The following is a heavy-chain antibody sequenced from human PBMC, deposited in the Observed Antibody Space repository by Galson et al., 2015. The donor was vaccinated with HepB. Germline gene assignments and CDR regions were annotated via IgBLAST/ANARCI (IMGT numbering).Heavy chain of an antibody. J-gene: IGHJ5*02. CDR2: IKQDGSEK. CDR1: GFTFSSYW. V-gene: IGHV3-7*01. D-gene: IGHD1-7*01. Sequence: SLRLPCAASGFTFSSYWMSWVRQAPGKGLEWVANIKQDGSEKYYVDSVKGRFTISRDNAKNSLYLQMNSLRAEDTAVYYCARDQDWNWYKVFDPWGQGTLVTVSS. CDR3: ARDQDWNWYKVFDP.